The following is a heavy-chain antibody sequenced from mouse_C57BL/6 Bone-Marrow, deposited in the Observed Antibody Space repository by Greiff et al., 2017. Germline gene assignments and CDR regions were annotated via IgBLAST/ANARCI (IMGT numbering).Heavy chain of an antibody. D-gene: IGHD1-1*01. J-gene: IGHJ3*01. V-gene: IGHV1-64*01. Sequence: VQLQQPGAELVKPGASVKLSCKASGYTFTSYWMHWVKQRPGQGLEWIGMIHPNSGSTNYNEKFKSKATLTVDKSSSTAYMQLSSLTSEDSAVYYCARLDGSRVWFAYWGQGTLVTVSA. CDR2: IHPNSGST. CDR3: ARLDGSRVWFAY. CDR1: GYTFTSYW.